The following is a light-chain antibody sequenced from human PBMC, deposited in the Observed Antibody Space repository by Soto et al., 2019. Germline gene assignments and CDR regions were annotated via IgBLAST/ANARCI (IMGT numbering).Light chain of an antibody. Sequence: IRMTHSPATVSVAPRENATLSCRARQCFHYSVAWYQHRPGQARRLLRYRSSTRAPGVPARFSGSGSGTECTLTISSLPPEDFTVYSWLQYHIFWAFGQGTKVEI. CDR3: LQYHIFWA. J-gene: IGKJ1*01. CDR1: QCFHYS. V-gene: IGKV3-15*01. CDR2: RSS.